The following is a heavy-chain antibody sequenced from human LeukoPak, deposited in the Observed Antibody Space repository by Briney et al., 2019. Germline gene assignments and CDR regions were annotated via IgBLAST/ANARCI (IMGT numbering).Heavy chain of an antibody. V-gene: IGHV1-46*01. CDR3: ARERELLPLGYYYGMDV. CDR2: INPSGGST. D-gene: IGHD1-26*01. Sequence: ASVKVSCKASGYTFTSYYMHWVRQAPGQGLEWMGIINPSGGSTSYAQKFQGRVTMTRDTSTSTVYMELSSLRSEDTAVYYCARERELLPLGYYYGMDVWGQGTTVTVSS. J-gene: IGHJ6*02. CDR1: GYTFTSYY.